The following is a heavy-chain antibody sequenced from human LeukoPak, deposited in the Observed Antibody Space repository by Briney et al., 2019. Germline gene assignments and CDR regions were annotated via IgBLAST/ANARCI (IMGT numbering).Heavy chain of an antibody. V-gene: IGHV6-1*01. CDR2: TYYRSKWYT. CDR1: GDIVSSNSAA. Sequence: SQTLSLTCAISGDIVSSNSAAWNWIRRSPSRGLDWLGRTYYRSKWYTDFALSVKSRITINPDTSKNQFSLQLNSVTPDDTAVYYCVRDVTGFDYWGQGTLVGVSS. CDR3: VRDVTGFDY. D-gene: IGHD1-1*01. J-gene: IGHJ4*02.